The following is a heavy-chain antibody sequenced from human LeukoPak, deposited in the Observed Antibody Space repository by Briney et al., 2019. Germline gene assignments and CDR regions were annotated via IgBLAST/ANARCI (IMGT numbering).Heavy chain of an antibody. CDR3: VRRDPTSYYGSGTYFQH. D-gene: IGHD3-10*01. CDR2: VFSNGNT. Sequence: PSETLSLTCTVSAASISNTYWSWIRQSPGKGLEWIGYVFSNGNTNYNPSVKSRVTISLDTSKRQLSLKLASVTAADTAMYYCVRRDPTSYYGSGTYFQHWSQGNLVVVSS. J-gene: IGHJ1*01. CDR1: AASISNTY. V-gene: IGHV4-59*12.